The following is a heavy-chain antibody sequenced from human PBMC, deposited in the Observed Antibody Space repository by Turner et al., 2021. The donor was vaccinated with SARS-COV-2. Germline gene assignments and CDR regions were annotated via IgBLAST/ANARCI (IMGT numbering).Heavy chain of an antibody. CDR3: AILGGSGDYGDY. D-gene: IGHD3-16*01. CDR2: IYYSGRT. V-gene: IGHV4-39*01. Sequence: QLQLQESGPGLVKPSETLSLTCTVSGGSISSSSYYWGWIRQPPGKGLEWIGTIYYSGRTYYNPSRKRRVTISVDTSKNQFSLKLSSVTAADTAVYYCAILGGSGDYGDYWGQGTLVTVSS. J-gene: IGHJ4*02. CDR1: GGSISSSSYY.